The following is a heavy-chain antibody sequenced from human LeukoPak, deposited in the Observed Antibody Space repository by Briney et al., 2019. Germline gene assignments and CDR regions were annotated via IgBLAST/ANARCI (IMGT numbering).Heavy chain of an antibody. D-gene: IGHD6-6*01. J-gene: IGHJ4*02. CDR2: IYSGGST. CDR1: GFTVSSNY. CDR3: ARLTRYSSSSGGNDFDY. Sequence: GGSLRLSCAASGFTVSSNYMSWVRQAPGKGLEWVSVIYSGGSTYYADSVKGRFTISRGNSKNTLYLQMNSLRAEDTAVYYCARLTRYSSSSGGNDFDYWGQGTLVTVSS. V-gene: IGHV3-53*01.